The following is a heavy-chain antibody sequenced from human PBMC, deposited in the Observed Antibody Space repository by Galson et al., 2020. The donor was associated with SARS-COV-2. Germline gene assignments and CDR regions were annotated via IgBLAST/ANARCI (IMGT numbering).Heavy chain of an antibody. CDR3: ATSWAITFGGVLY. D-gene: IGHD3-16*01. CDR2: IYYSGST. Sequence: ASETLSLTCTVSGGSISSGGYYWSWIRQHPGKGLEWIGYIYYSGSTYYNPSLKSRVTISVDTSKNQFSLKLSSVTAADTAVYYCATSWAITFGGVLYWGHGTLVTVSS. V-gene: IGHV4-31*03. CDR1: GGSISSGGYY. J-gene: IGHJ4*01.